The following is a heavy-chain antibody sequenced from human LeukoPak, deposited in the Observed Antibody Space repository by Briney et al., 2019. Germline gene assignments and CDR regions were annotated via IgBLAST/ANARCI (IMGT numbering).Heavy chain of an antibody. J-gene: IGHJ4*01. D-gene: IGHD6-19*01. CDR1: GFTFSNSA. CDR3: AKGIYSSGWTYFDY. Sequence: GGSLRLSCAASGFTFSNSAMSWVRQAPGKGLEWVSTLSGSGITTYYADSVKGRFTISRDNSKNTLYLQMNSLRAEDTAVYCCAKGIYSSGWTYFDYWGHGTLVTVSS. CDR2: LSGSGITT. V-gene: IGHV3-23*01.